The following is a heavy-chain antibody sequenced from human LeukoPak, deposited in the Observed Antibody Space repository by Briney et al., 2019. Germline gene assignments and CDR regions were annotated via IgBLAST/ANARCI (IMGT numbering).Heavy chain of an antibody. CDR2: ISSSSSTI. J-gene: IGHJ4*02. Sequence: GRSLRLSCAASGFTFSSYSMNWVRQAPGKGLEWVSYISSSSSTIYYADSVKGRFTISRDNAKNSLYLQMNSLRAEDTAVYYCARGKRSGYDSYYFDYWGQGTLVTVSS. D-gene: IGHD5-12*01. CDR3: ARGKRSGYDSYYFDY. V-gene: IGHV3-48*04. CDR1: GFTFSSYS.